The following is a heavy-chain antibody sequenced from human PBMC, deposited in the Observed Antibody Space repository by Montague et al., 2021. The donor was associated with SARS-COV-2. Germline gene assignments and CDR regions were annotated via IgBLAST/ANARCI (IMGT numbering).Heavy chain of an antibody. CDR1: GFTVSSNY. CDR2: IYSGGST. Sequence: SLRLSCAASGFTVSSNYMSWVRQAPGKGLEWVSDIYSGGSTYYADSMKGRFTISRDNSKNTVYLQMNSLRAEDTAVYYCARDTPKQLNYYYGMDVWGQGTTVTVSS. D-gene: IGHD6-13*01. CDR3: ARDTPKQLNYYYGMDV. V-gene: IGHV3-66*01. J-gene: IGHJ6*02.